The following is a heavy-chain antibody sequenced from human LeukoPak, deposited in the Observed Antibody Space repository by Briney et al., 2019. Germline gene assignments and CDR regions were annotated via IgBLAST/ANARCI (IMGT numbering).Heavy chain of an antibody. J-gene: IGHJ6*03. V-gene: IGHV1-2*02. CDR1: GYTFIGYY. D-gene: IGHD6-19*01. CDR3: ARGIMAVTGRLSTYYYYYYMDV. Sequence: ASVKVSCKASGYTFIGYYIHWVRQAPGQGLEWMGWINPNSGDKNYAQKFQGRVTMTRDTSINTAYMELSRLRSDDTAVYYCARGIMAVTGRLSTYYYYYYMDVWGKGTTVTVSS. CDR2: INPNSGDK.